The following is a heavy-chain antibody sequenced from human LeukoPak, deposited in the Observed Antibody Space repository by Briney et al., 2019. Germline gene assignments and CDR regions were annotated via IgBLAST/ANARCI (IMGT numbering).Heavy chain of an antibody. CDR1: GFTFSSYW. CDR3: ARDFFDAMVNHDAFDI. J-gene: IGHJ3*02. CDR2: IKQDGSEK. Sequence: GGSLRLSCAASGFTFSSYWMSWVRQAPGKGLEWVANIKQDGSEKYYVDSVKGRFTISRDNAKNSLYLQTNSLRAEDTAVYYCARDFFDAMVNHDAFDIWGQGTMVTVSS. D-gene: IGHD5-18*01. V-gene: IGHV3-7*01.